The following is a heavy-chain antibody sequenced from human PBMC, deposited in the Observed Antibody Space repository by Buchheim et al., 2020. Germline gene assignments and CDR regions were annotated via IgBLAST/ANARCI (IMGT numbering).Heavy chain of an antibody. CDR2: ISGSTGAT. J-gene: IGHJ4*02. CDR3: AKDRSSWASFDY. V-gene: IGHV3-23*01. D-gene: IGHD6-13*01. CDR1: GFTFSGYA. Sequence: EVQLLESGGGLVQPGGSLRLSCAVSGFTFSGYAMSWVRQTPGKGLEWVSTISGSTGATYYTDSVQGRFTISRDNSKNTLYLQMNSLRAEDTAVYYCAKDRSSWASFDYWGQGTL.